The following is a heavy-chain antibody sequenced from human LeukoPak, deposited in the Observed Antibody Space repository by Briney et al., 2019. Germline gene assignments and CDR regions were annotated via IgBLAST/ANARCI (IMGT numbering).Heavy chain of an antibody. J-gene: IGHJ5*02. Sequence: GGSLKLSCAASGFTFSGSAIHWVRQSSGKGLEWVGQFDKKDKGYATATAYAASVKGRFTISRDDSINTAYLQMKSLKTEDTALYYCTRDSGTYNWFDPWGQGTLVTVSS. D-gene: IGHD1-26*01. CDR3: TRDSGTYNWFDP. CDR2: FDKKDKGYATAT. CDR1: GFTFSGSA. V-gene: IGHV3-73*01.